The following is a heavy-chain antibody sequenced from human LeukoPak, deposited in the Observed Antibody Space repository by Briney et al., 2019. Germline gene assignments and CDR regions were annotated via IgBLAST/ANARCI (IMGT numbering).Heavy chain of an antibody. CDR1: GFTFDDYA. CDR2: ISWNSGSI. V-gene: IGHV3-9*01. CDR3: AKATPGYYGSGSYYNDGHYFDY. Sequence: GGSLRLSCAASGFTFDDYAMHWVRQAPGKGLEWVSGISWNSGSIGYADSVKGRFTISRDNAKNSLYLQMNSLRAEDTALYYCAKATPGYYGSGSYYNDGHYFDYWGQGTLVTVSS. J-gene: IGHJ4*02. D-gene: IGHD3-10*01.